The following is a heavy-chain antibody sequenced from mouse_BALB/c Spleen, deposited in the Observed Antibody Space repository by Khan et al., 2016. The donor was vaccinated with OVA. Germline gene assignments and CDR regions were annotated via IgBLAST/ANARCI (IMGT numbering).Heavy chain of an antibody. Sequence: QIQLVQSGPELKKPGETVKISCKASGYTFTNYGTNWVKQAPGKGLKWMGWINSYTGEPTYADDFKGRFVFSLETYASTAFLQISYLKNEDTTTYFGARNSSCWYVDVWGAGTTVTVSS. V-gene: IGHV9-3-1*01. CDR3: ARNSSCWYVDV. J-gene: IGHJ1*01. CDR1: GYTFTNYG. CDR2: INSYTGEP.